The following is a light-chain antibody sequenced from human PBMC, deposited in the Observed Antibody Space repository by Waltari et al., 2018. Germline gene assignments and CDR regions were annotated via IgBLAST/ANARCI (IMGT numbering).Light chain of an antibody. CDR2: DAS. CDR3: QQRRSWPLT. Sequence: EIVLTQSPAILSFSPGERATLSCRASQSVGTYLAWYQQRPGPSPRLLIYDASYRATGIPGRFSGSGSETDFTLTISSLQPEDFAVYYCQQRRSWPLTFGGGTRVQI. J-gene: IGKJ4*01. V-gene: IGKV3-11*01. CDR1: QSVGTY.